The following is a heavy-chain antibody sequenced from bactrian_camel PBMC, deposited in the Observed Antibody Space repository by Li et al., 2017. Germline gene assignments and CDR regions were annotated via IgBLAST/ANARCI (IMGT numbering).Heavy chain of an antibody. CDR2: LDSDGRI. CDR1: VSSANDYC. Sequence: DVQLVESGGGSVQAGGSLRLSCAVSVSSANDYCLGWFRQASGKEREWVGSLDSDGRINYADSVKGRFTISTDNAQNRVYLQMDSLQPEDTAMYYCASRGKADCNTAWVVGDFHYWGQGTQVTVSS. CDR3: ASRGKADCNTAWVVGDFHY. D-gene: IGHD1*01. J-gene: IGHJ6*01. V-gene: IGHV3S10*01.